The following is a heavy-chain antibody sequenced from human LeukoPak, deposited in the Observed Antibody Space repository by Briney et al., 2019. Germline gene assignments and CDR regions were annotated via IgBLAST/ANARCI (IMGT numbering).Heavy chain of an antibody. J-gene: IGHJ4*02. Sequence: GGSLRLSCVASGFSISSGYMTWARQAPGKALEWVSLLYSDDSAYYPDSVKGRFTISRDNSNSTLHLQMDTLRTEDTAIYYCARDPVQGVTTLNWGQGIMVTVSS. V-gene: IGHV3-66*02. CDR1: GFSISSGY. CDR3: ARDPVQGVTTLN. CDR2: LYSDDSA. D-gene: IGHD3-22*01.